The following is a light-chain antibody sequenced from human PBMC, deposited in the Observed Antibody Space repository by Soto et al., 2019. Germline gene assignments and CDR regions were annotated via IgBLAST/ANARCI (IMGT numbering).Light chain of an antibody. Sequence: DIQMTQSPSTLSASVGDRVTITCRASQSISNWLAWYQQKPGKAPKLLIYDASNLESGVPSRFSGSGSGTEFTLTINSLQPDDFATYYCQQYNSYWWTFGQGTKVEIK. V-gene: IGKV1-5*01. CDR3: QQYNSYWWT. CDR1: QSISNW. J-gene: IGKJ1*01. CDR2: DAS.